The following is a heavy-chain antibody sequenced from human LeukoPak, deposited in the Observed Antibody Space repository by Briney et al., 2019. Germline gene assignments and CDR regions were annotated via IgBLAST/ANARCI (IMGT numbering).Heavy chain of an antibody. CDR1: GGSISSGDYY. CDR3: ARGWDSSSWMLDY. D-gene: IGHD6-13*01. Sequence: SETLSLTCNVSGGSISSGDYYWSWLRQPPGKGLEWIGYIYYSGSTYYNPSLKSRVTISVDTSKNQFSLKLSSVTAADTAVYYCARGWDSSSWMLDYWGQGTLVTVSS. V-gene: IGHV4-30-4*01. J-gene: IGHJ4*02. CDR2: IYYSGST.